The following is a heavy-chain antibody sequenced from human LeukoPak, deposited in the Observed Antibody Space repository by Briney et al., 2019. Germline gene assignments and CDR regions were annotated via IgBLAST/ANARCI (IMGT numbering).Heavy chain of an antibody. CDR1: GGSISSGSYY. Sequence: PSQTLSLTCTVSGGSISSGSYYWSWLRQPAGTGLEWIGRIYTSGSTNYNPSLKSRVTISVDTSQNQFSLKLSSVTAADTAVYYCARDNGPRRSWGRFDPWGQGTLVTVSS. D-gene: IGHD2-8*01. CDR2: IYTSGST. V-gene: IGHV4-61*02. CDR3: ARDNGPRRSWGRFDP. J-gene: IGHJ5*02.